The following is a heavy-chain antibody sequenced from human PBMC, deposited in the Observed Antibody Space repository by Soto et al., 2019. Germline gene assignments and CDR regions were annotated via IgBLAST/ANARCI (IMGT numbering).Heavy chain of an antibody. CDR3: AKGLLQPDY. J-gene: IGHJ4*02. Sequence: GGSLRLSCAASGFTFSNYAMIWVRQAPGKGLEWVSAVSGSGGKSFYADSLKGRFTISRDNSKNTLDLQMNSLRAEDTAVYYCAKGLLQPDYWGQGTLVTVSS. CDR2: VSGSGGKS. D-gene: IGHD2-21*01. V-gene: IGHV3-23*01. CDR1: GFTFSNYA.